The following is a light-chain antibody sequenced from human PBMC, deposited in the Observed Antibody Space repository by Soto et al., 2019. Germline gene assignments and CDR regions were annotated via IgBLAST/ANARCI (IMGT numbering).Light chain of an antibody. V-gene: IGKV3-15*01. CDR3: QQYNNWPPYT. J-gene: IGKJ2*01. CDR1: QSVSSN. CDR2: GAS. Sequence: EIVMTQSPATLSVSPGERATLSCRASQSVSSNLAWYQQKPGQAPRLLIYGASTRATGIPARFSGSGSGTELTLTISSLQSEDFAVYYCQQYNNWPPYTFGQGTKLDIK.